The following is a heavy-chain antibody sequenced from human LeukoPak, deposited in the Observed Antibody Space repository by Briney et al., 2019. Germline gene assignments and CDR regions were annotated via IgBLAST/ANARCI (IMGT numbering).Heavy chain of an antibody. CDR3: ARVQETDCSGGSCYSGLDY. Sequence: GGSLRLSCAASGFTFSRYNMNWVRQAPGKGLEWVSSISRTGNYIYYADSVKGRFTISRDNAQNSLFLQVNSLRVEDTAVYYCARVQETDCSGGSCYSGLDYWGQGTLVTVSS. CDR2: ISRTGNYI. CDR1: GFTFSRYN. J-gene: IGHJ4*02. D-gene: IGHD2-15*01. V-gene: IGHV3-21*01.